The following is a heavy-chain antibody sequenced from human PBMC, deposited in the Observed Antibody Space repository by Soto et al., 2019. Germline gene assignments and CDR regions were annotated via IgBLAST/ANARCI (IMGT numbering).Heavy chain of an antibody. CDR2: ILSSGST. V-gene: IGHV4-61*01. D-gene: IGHD6-13*01. J-gene: IGHJ4*01. Sequence: QVQLQESGPELVKPSETLSLTCTVSGGSVSSGSYYWTWIRQSPGKGLEWMGYILSSGSTDYNPSLKSRVTISVDTSKNECSLELRSVTAAETAVYYCARQRIAAAQYYFDYWGHGMLVTVSS. CDR3: ARQRIAAAQYYFDY. CDR1: GGSVSSGSYY.